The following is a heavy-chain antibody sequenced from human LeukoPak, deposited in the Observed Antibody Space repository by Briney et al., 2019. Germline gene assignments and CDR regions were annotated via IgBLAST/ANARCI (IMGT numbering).Heavy chain of an antibody. CDR1: GYTFTGYY. CDR3: AREGEHGDSTSQDY. D-gene: IGHD4-17*01. CDR2: INPNSDGT. V-gene: IGHV1-2*02. Sequence: ASVKVSCKASGYTFTGYYMHWVRQAPGQGLEWMGWINPNSDGTNYAQKFQGRVTMTRDTSISTAYMELSRLRSDDTAVYYCAREGEHGDSTSQDYWGQGTLVTVSS. J-gene: IGHJ4*02.